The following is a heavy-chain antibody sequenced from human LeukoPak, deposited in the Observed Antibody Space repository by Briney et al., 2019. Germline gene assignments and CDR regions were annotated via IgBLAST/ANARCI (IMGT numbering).Heavy chain of an antibody. CDR3: ARDLGWYRAED. J-gene: IGHJ4*02. V-gene: IGHV3-7*04. D-gene: IGHD6-19*01. CDR1: GFSFRSYW. CDR2: VNGDGNVI. Sequence: PEGSLRLSCAASGFSFRSYWMSWVRQAPGKGLEWVAYVNGDGNVIHYVGSVKGRFIIYRDNAKNSLYLQMNSLRAEDTALYYCARDLGWYRAEDWGQGTLVTVSS.